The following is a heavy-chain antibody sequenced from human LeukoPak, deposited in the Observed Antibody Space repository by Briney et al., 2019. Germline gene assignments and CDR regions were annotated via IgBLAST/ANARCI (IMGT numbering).Heavy chain of an antibody. D-gene: IGHD6-13*01. CDR2: IYTGDSDT. CDR1: GYTFTSFF. V-gene: IGHV5-51*01. CDR3: ARPITGAGTDLGY. J-gene: IGHJ4*02. Sequence: GESLKISCKASGYTFTSFFIGWVRQMPGQGLEWMGIIYTGDSDTRYSPSFRGQVTISVDKSISTAYLQWRSLKASDTAIYYCARPITGAGTDLGYWGQGTLVTVSS.